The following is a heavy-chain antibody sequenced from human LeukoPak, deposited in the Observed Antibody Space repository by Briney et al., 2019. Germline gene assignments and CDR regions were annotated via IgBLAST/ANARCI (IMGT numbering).Heavy chain of an antibody. Sequence: ASVKVSCKASGYTFTSYGITWVRQAPGQGLEWMGWISSYNGDTKYAQKVQGRVTVTTDTSTSTAYMELRSLSLDDTAVYYCARGDYGGGFDYWGQGTLVTVSS. J-gene: IGHJ4*02. CDR3: ARGDYGGGFDY. CDR1: GYTFTSYG. V-gene: IGHV1-18*01. CDR2: ISSYNGDT. D-gene: IGHD4-23*01.